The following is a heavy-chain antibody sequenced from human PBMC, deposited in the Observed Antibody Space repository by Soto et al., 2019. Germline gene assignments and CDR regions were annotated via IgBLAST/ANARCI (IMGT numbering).Heavy chain of an antibody. J-gene: IGHJ4*02. D-gene: IGHD3-16*02. CDR3: ARRATFGGVIVNHFDY. Sequence: GESLKISCKGSGYSFTSYWIGWVRQMPGKGLEWMGIIYPGDSDTRYSPSFQGQVTISADKSISTAYLQWSSLKASDTAMYYCARRATFGGVIVNHFDYWGQGTLVTVSS. CDR1: GYSFTSYW. V-gene: IGHV5-51*01. CDR2: IYPGDSDT.